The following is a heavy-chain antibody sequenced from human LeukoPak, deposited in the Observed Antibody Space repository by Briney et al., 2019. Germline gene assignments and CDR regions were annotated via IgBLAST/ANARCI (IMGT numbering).Heavy chain of an antibody. Sequence: PGGSLRLSCAASGFTFSSYAMSWVRQAPGKGLEWVSAISGSGGSTYYADSVKGRFTISRDNSKNTLYLQMNSMRAEDTAVYYCAKDSLGVLATLDYWGQGTLVTVSS. J-gene: IGHJ4*02. D-gene: IGHD3-3*01. V-gene: IGHV3-23*01. CDR3: AKDSLGVLATLDY. CDR2: ISGSGGST. CDR1: GFTFSSYA.